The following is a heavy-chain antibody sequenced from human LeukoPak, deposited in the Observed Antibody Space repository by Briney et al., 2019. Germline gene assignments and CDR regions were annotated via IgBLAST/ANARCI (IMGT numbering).Heavy chain of an antibody. CDR1: GFTFSSYA. CDR2: ISSNGGST. CDR3: ARGGGYSYGYDY. D-gene: IGHD5-18*01. V-gene: IGHV3-64*01. J-gene: IGHJ4*02. Sequence: PGGSLRLSCAASGFTFSSYAMSWVRQAPGKGLEYVSAISSNGGSTYYANSVKGRFTISRDNSKNTLYLQMGSLRAEDMAVYCCARGGGYSYGYDYWGQGTLVTVSS.